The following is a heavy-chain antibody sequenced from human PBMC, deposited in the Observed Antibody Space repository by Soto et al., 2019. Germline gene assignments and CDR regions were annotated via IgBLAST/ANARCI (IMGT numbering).Heavy chain of an antibody. CDR1: GYTFTSYA. J-gene: IGHJ6*02. V-gene: IGHV1-3*01. D-gene: IGHD4-17*01. CDR3: ASLPIYGGNFLPHSYCGMDV. Sequence: ASVKVSCKASGYTFTSYAMHWVRRAPGQRLEWMGWINAGNGNTKYSQKFQGRVTITRDTSASTAYMELSSLRSEDTAVYYCASLPIYGGNFLPHSYCGMDVWGQGTMVTVSS. CDR2: INAGNGNT.